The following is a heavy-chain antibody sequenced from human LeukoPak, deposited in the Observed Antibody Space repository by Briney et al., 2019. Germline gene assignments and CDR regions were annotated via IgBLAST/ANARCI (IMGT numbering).Heavy chain of an antibody. V-gene: IGHV3-23*01. Sequence: GGSLRLSCAASGFTFSSYAMSWVRQAPGNGLEWVSAISGSGGSTYYADSVKGRFTISRDNSKNTLYLQMNSLRAEDTAVYYCAKALHSCSWSFDYWGQGSLVTVSS. CDR3: AKALHSCSWSFDY. CDR1: GFTFSSYA. CDR2: ISGSGGST. D-gene: IGHD6-13*01. J-gene: IGHJ4*02.